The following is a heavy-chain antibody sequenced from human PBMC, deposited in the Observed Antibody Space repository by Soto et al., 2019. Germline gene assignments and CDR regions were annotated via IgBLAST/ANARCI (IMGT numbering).Heavy chain of an antibody. CDR3: TRHEVDATGWYLNWFDP. J-gene: IGHJ5*02. Sequence: PXGSLILSCAASGVTFSGSVVHWVRQASGKGLEWVGRIRSKPNNYATAYAASVKGRFTISRDDSKNTAHLLMNSLKTEDTAVYYCTRHEVDATGWYLNWFDPWGQGTLVTAPQ. CDR1: GVTFSGSV. CDR2: IRSKPNNYAT. D-gene: IGHD6-19*01. V-gene: IGHV3-73*01.